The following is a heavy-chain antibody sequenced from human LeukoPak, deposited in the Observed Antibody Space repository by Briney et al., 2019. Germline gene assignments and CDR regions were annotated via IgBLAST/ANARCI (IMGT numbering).Heavy chain of an antibody. CDR1: GGSFSGYY. V-gene: IGHV4-34*01. CDR3: ARCLRDIVVVPAACDY. Sequence: SETLSLTCAVYGGSFSGYYWSWIRQPPGKELEWIGEINHSGSTNYNPSLKSRVTISVDTSKNQFSLKLSSVTAADTAVYYCARCLRDIVVVPAACDYWGQGTLVTVSS. D-gene: IGHD2-2*01. J-gene: IGHJ4*02. CDR2: INHSGST.